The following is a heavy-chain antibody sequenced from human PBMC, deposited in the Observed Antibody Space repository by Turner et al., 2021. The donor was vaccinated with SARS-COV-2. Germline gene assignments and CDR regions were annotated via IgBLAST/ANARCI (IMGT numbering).Heavy chain of an antibody. CDR2: VSAYNGDT. Sequence: QVQLVQSGAEVKKPGASVKVSCKTSGYTFTSDGSRWVRQAPGQGLGWMGWVSAYNGDTNYAQKLQGRVTMTSDTSTRTAYMELRSLGSDETAVYYCAGEGVAGFDYWGQGTLVTVSS. J-gene: IGHJ4*02. D-gene: IGHD6-19*01. V-gene: IGHV1-18*01. CDR3: AGEGVAGFDY. CDR1: GYTFTSDG.